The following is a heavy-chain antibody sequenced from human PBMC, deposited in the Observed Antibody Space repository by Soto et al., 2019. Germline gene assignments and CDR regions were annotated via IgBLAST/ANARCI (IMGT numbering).Heavy chain of an antibody. Sequence: SGPTLVNPTQTLTLTCTFSGFPLSTSGVGVGWIRQPPGKALEWLALIYWDDDKRYSPSLKSRLTITKDTSKNQVVLTMTNMDPVDTATYYCALSKGLQGIAAAANDKWGQGTLVTVSS. J-gene: IGHJ4*02. CDR3: ALSKGLQGIAAAANDK. CDR1: GFPLSTSGVG. D-gene: IGHD6-13*01. CDR2: IYWDDDK. V-gene: IGHV2-5*02.